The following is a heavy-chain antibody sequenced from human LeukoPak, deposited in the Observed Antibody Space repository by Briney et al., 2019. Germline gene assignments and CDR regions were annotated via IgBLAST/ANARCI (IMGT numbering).Heavy chain of an antibody. D-gene: IGHD2-2*01. CDR2: IYYSGST. J-gene: IGHJ4*02. Sequence: PSETLSLTCTVSGGSISSYYWSWIRQPPGKGLEWIGYIYYSGSTNSNPSLKSRVTISVDTSKNQFSLKLSSVTAADTAVYYCARVTPIVVVPAARVTGGNFDYWGQGTLVTVSS. CDR3: ARVTPIVVVPAARVTGGNFDY. V-gene: IGHV4-59*01. CDR1: GGSISSYY.